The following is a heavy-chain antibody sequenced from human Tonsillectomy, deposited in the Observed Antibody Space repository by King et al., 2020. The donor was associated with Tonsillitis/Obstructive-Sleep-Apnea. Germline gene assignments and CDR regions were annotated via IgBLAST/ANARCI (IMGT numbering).Heavy chain of an antibody. CDR2: IDYSGST. Sequence: LQLQESGPGLVKTSQTLSLTCTVSGVSITSGDYYWGWIRQHPGKGLELIGYIDYSGSTYYNPSLKRRLTILVDKSKNPFSLKLSSVTDADTAVYFCARAWSYYAVALYGMDVGRRGTAVRVS. V-gene: IGHV4-31*03. CDR1: GVSITSGDYY. D-gene: IGHD3-10*01. CDR3: ARAWSYYAVALYGMDV. J-gene: IGHJ6*02.